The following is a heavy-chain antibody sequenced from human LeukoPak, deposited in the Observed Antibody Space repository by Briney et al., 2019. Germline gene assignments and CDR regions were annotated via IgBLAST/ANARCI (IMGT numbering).Heavy chain of an antibody. V-gene: IGHV3-9*01. Sequence: PGGSLRLSCAASGFTFDDYAMHWVRQAPVKVLEWVSGISWNSGSIGYADSVKGRFTISRDNAKNSLYLQMNSLRAEDTALYYCAKDSTSSSWDLDYWGQGTLVTVSS. J-gene: IGHJ4*02. D-gene: IGHD6-13*01. CDR3: AKDSTSSSWDLDY. CDR1: GFTFDDYA. CDR2: ISWNSGSI.